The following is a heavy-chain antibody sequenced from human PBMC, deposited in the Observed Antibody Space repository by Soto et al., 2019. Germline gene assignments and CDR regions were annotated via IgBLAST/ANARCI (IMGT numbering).Heavy chain of an antibody. J-gene: IGHJ4*02. D-gene: IGHD4-17*01. Sequence: QVQLVESGGGLVKPGGSLRLSCAASGFTFSYYYMNWVRQAPGKGLDWVSYISSDGNTMYYADSVKGRFTISRDNAKNSLSLQMNSLRAEDTAVYFCARDLYGDLYYFDYWGQGTLVTVSS. V-gene: IGHV3-11*01. CDR1: GFTFSYYY. CDR2: ISSDGNTM. CDR3: ARDLYGDLYYFDY.